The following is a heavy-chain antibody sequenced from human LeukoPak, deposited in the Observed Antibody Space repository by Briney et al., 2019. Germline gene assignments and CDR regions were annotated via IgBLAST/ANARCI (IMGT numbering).Heavy chain of an antibody. CDR3: ATSPRSGYCEHFDY. Sequence: ASVKVSCKVSGYTLTELSMHWVRQAPGKGLEWMGGFDPEDGETIYAQKFQGRVTMTEDTSTDTAYMELSSLRSEDTAVYYCATSPRSGYCEHFDYWGQGTLVTVSS. J-gene: IGHJ4*02. CDR2: FDPEDGET. CDR1: GYTLTELS. V-gene: IGHV1-24*01. D-gene: IGHD3-22*01.